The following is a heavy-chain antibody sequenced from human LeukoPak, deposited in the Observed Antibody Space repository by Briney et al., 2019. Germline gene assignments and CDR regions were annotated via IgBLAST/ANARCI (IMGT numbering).Heavy chain of an antibody. CDR3: AKEVIAAGGNFEY. V-gene: IGHV3-74*03. CDR1: GFTFSSCW. D-gene: IGHD6-13*01. Sequence: GGSLRLSCAASGFTFSSCWMYWVRQAPGKGLVWVSRINSDGSSTTYADSVKGRFTISRDNAKNTLYLQMNSLRAEDTAVYYCAKEVIAAGGNFEYWGQGTLVTVSS. CDR2: INSDGSST. J-gene: IGHJ4*02.